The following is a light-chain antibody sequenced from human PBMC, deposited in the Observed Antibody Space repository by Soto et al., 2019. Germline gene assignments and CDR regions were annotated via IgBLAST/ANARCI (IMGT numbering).Light chain of an antibody. J-gene: IGLJ1*01. CDR3: AAWDDSLSGPGNYV. CDR1: SSNIGSNY. Sequence: QSVLTQPPSASGTPGQRVTISCSGSSSNIGSNYVYCYQQLPGTAPKLLIYRNNQRPSGVPDRFSGSKSGTSASLAISGLRSEDEADYYCAAWDDSLSGPGNYVFGTGTKVTVL. CDR2: RNN. V-gene: IGLV1-47*01.